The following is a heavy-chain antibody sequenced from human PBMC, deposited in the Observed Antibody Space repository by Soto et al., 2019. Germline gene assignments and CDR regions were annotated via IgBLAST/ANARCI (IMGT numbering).Heavy chain of an antibody. J-gene: IGHJ4*02. CDR3: ARQFSSAIVATRVDY. Sequence: SETLSLTCTVSGGSISSSSYYWGWIRQPPGKGLEWIGSIYYSGSTYYNPSLKSRVTISVDTSKNQFSLKLSSVTAAGTAVYYCARQFSSAIVATRVDYWGQGTLVTVSS. D-gene: IGHD5-12*01. CDR2: IYYSGST. V-gene: IGHV4-39*01. CDR1: GGSISSSSYY.